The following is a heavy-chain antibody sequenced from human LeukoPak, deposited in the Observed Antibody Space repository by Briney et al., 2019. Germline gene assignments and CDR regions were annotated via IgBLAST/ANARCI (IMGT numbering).Heavy chain of an antibody. Sequence: GASVKVSCKASGGTFSSYAISWVRQAPGQGLEWMGGIIPIFGTANYAQKFQGRVTITADKSTSTAYMELSSLRSEDTAVYYCAREGAVAGNAFDIWGQGTMVTVSS. D-gene: IGHD6-19*01. V-gene: IGHV1-69*06. CDR3: AREGAVAGNAFDI. J-gene: IGHJ3*02. CDR1: GGTFSSYA. CDR2: IIPIFGTA.